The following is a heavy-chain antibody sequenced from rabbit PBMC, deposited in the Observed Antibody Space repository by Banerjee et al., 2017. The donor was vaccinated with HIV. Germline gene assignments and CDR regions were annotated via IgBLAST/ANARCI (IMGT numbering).Heavy chain of an antibody. D-gene: IGHD2-1*01. Sequence: QLKETGGGLVQPGGSLTLSCKASGFDFSSYYMSWVRQAPGKGLEWIGIIYTGDGSTYYASWVNGRFTISSDNAQNTLYLQLNSLTAADTATYFCARATRTMLINLWGPGTLVTVS. CDR1: GFDFSSYY. CDR2: IYTGDGST. V-gene: IGHV1S7*01. CDR3: ARATRTMLINL. J-gene: IGHJ4*01.